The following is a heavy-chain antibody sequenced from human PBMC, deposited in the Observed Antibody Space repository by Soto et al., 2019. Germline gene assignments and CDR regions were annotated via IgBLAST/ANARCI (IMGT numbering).Heavy chain of an antibody. CDR2: INHSGST. Sequence: SETLSLTCAVYGGSFSGYYWSWIRQPPGKGLEWIGEINHSGSTNYNPSLKSRVTISVDTSKNQFSLKLSSVTAADTAVYYCARGLTTVTTVRYFDYWGQGALVTVSS. D-gene: IGHD4-17*01. V-gene: IGHV4-34*01. CDR1: GGSFSGYY. CDR3: ARGLTTVTTVRYFDY. J-gene: IGHJ4*02.